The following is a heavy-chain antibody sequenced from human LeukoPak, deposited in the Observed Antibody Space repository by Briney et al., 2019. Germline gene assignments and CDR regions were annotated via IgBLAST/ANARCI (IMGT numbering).Heavy chain of an antibody. D-gene: IGHD1-7*01. V-gene: IGHV3-48*04. Sequence: GGSLRLSCAASGFILSNRMNWVRQAPGKGLEWVSYISSSGNSREYADSVKGRFTISRDNARDSLHLQMHSLRAEDTAVYYCARAPRYNWNSQLWGQGTLVTVSS. CDR2: ISSSGNSR. CDR1: GFILSNR. CDR3: ARAPRYNWNSQL. J-gene: IGHJ4*02.